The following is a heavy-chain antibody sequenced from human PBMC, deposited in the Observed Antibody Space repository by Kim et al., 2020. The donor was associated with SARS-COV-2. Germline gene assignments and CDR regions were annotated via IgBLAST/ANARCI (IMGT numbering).Heavy chain of an antibody. J-gene: IGHJ4*02. CDR1: GFAVGINY. CDR3: ARGSLDALSTSFAY. V-gene: IGHV3-53*01. Sequence: GGSLRLSCAASGFAVGINYMSWVRQAPGKGLEWVSLIYSGGASYYADSVLGRFTISRDNSKNTLYLQMNSLRAEDTAVYYCARGSLDALSTSFAYWGQGT. CDR2: IYSGGAS. D-gene: IGHD3-16*01.